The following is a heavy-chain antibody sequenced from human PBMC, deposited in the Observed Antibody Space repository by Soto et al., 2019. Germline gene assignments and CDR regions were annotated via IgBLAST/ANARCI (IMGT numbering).Heavy chain of an antibody. Sequence: GGSLRLSCAASGFTVSSNYMSWVRQAPGKGLEWVSVIYSGGSTYYADSVKGRFTISRDNSKNTLYLQMNSLRAEDTAVYYCRVVTPPTYTWFDPWGQGTLVTVSS. CDR2: IYSGGST. CDR1: GFTVSSNY. CDR3: RVVTPPTYTWFDP. V-gene: IGHV3-66*01. D-gene: IGHD2-15*01. J-gene: IGHJ5*02.